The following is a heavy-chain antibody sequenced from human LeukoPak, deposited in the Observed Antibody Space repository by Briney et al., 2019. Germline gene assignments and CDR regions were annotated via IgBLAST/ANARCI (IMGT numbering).Heavy chain of an antibody. V-gene: IGHV4-61*02. D-gene: IGHD3-16*01. CDR3: ARESPLGHYFDY. CDR1: GGSISSGSYY. CDR2: IYTSGST. J-gene: IGHJ4*02. Sequence: SETLSLTCTVSGGSISSGSYYWSWIRQLAGKGLEWIGRIYTSGSTNYNPSLKSRVTISVDTSKNQFSLKLGSVTAADTAVYYCARESPLGHYFDYWGQGTLVTVSS.